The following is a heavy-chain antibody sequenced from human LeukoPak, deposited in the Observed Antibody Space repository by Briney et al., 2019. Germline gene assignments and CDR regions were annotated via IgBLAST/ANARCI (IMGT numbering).Heavy chain of an antibody. CDR2: INHSGST. CDR1: GGSFSAYY. CDR3: ARGRGLWFGVQRDNWFDP. V-gene: IGHV4-34*01. D-gene: IGHD3-10*01. Sequence: SETLSLTCAVYGGSFSAYYWSWIRQPPGKGLEWIGEINHSGSTNYNPSLKSRVTISVDTSKNQFSLKLSSVTAADTAVYYCARGRGLWFGVQRDNWFDPWGQGTLVTVSS. J-gene: IGHJ5*02.